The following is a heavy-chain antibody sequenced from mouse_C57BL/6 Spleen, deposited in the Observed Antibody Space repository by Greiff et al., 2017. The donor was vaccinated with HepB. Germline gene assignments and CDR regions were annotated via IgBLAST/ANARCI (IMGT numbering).Heavy chain of an antibody. V-gene: IGHV1-62-2*01. J-gene: IGHJ2*01. D-gene: IGHD2-5*01. CDR3: ARHGAYYSNYGSFDY. CDR1: GYTFTEYT. CDR2: FYPGSGSI. Sequence: LVESGAELVKPGASVKLSCKASGYTFTEYTIHWVKQRSGQGLEWIGWFYPGSGSIKYNEKFKDKATLTADKSSSTVYMELSRLTSEDSAVYFCARHGAYYSNYGSFDYWGQGTTLTVSS.